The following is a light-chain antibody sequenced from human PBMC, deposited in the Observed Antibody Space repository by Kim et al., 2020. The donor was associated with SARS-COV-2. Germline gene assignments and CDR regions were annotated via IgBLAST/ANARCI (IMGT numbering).Light chain of an antibody. V-gene: IGLV6-57*01. Sequence: KPLTLSRTRSRGSLTRNFVQWYHQRPGSSPTIVIYEDNERPSGVPDRFSGSIDTSSNSASLTISGLKTEDEADYYCQSWDSSNHVFGGGTKLTVL. CDR1: RGSLTRNF. CDR3: QSWDSSNHV. J-gene: IGLJ3*02. CDR2: EDN.